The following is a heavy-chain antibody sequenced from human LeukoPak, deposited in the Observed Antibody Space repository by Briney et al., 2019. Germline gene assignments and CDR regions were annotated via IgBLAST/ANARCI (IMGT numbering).Heavy chain of an antibody. Sequence: SETLSLTCTVSGGSISSYYWSWIRQPPGKGLEWIGYIYYSRSTNYNPSLKSRVTISVDTSKNQFSLKLSSVTAADTAVYYCARDRIAAAGTDYYYYMDVWGKGTTVTVSS. CDR3: ARDRIAAAGTDYYYYMDV. CDR2: IYYSRST. D-gene: IGHD6-13*01. CDR1: GGSISSYY. J-gene: IGHJ6*03. V-gene: IGHV4-59*12.